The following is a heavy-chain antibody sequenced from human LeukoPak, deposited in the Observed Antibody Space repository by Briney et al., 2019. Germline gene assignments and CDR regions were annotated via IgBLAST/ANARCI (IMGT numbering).Heavy chain of an antibody. V-gene: IGHV3-21*01. CDR3: ARTPTMKGWFDP. J-gene: IGHJ5*02. CDR2: ISSSSSYI. D-gene: IGHD3-22*01. CDR1: GFTFSSYN. Sequence: GGSLSLSCAASGFTFSSYNMNWVRQAPGKGLEWVSFISSSSSYIYYADSVKGRFTISRDNAKNSLYLQMNSLRAEDTAVYYCARTPTMKGWFDPWGQGTLVTVSS.